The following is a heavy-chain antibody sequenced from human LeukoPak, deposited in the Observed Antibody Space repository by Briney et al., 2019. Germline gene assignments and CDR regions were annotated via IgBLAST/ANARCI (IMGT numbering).Heavy chain of an antibody. V-gene: IGHV3-7*01. Sequence: PGGSLRLSCAASGFTFSSYAMSWVRQAPGKGLEWVANIKEDGNEKYYVDSVKGRFTISRDNAKKLLYLQMNSLRAEDTAVYYCARDRSRFYYWGQGTLVTVSS. D-gene: IGHD2-2*01. CDR3: ARDRSRFYY. J-gene: IGHJ4*02. CDR1: GFTFSSYA. CDR2: IKEDGNEK.